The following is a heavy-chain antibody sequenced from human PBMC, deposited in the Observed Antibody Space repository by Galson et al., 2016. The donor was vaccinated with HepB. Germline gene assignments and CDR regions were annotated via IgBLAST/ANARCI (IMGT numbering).Heavy chain of an antibody. D-gene: IGHD6-13*01. Sequence: SLRLSCAASGFTFKNYAMNWVRQAPGKGLEWVSVVSGSGDNTYYADSVKGRLTISRDNSNNTLFLQMNSLRVEDTAVYYCAKGRSAIAGAGLNYWGQGTLVTVSS. CDR2: VSGSGDNT. J-gene: IGHJ4*02. CDR3: AKGRSAIAGAGLNY. V-gene: IGHV3-23*01. CDR1: GFTFKNYA.